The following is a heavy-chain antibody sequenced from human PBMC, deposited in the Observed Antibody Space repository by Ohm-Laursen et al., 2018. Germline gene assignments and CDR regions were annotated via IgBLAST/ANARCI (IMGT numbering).Heavy chain of an antibody. J-gene: IGHJ4*02. V-gene: IGHV2-26*01. CDR2: IFSHDEK. D-gene: IGHD6-19*01. CDR3: ARTALSASSGWLYFDY. Sequence: PTQTLTLTSTVSGFSLSNARMGVSWIRQPPGKALEWLAHIFSHDEKSYSTSLKSRLTISKDTSKSQVVLTMTNMDPVDTATYYCARTALSASSGWLYFDYWGQGTLVTVSS. CDR1: GFSLSNARMG.